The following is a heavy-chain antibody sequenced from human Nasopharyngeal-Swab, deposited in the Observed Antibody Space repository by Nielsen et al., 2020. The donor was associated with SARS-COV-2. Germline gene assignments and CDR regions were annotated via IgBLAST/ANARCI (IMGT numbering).Heavy chain of an antibody. CDR3: ARDGGYYGSGSYYH. CDR2: ISGSGDRT. CDR1: GFTFSSYA. D-gene: IGHD3-10*01. V-gene: IGHV3-23*01. J-gene: IGHJ5*02. Sequence: GESLKISCAASGFTFSSYAMTWVRQAPGKGLEWVSAISGSGDRTYYAESVRGRFTISRDNSKNSLYLQMNSLRAEDTAVYYCARDGGYYGSGSYYHWGQGTLVTVSS.